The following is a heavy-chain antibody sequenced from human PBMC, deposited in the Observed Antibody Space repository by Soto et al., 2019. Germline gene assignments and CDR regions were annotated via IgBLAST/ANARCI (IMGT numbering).Heavy chain of an antibody. J-gene: IGHJ5*02. V-gene: IGHV4-34*01. Sequence: SETLSLTCAVYGGSFSGYYWSWIRQPPGKGLEWIGEINHSGSTNYNPSLKSRVTISVDTSKNQFSLKLSSVTAADTAVYYCARGLNSSGWSSNWFDPWGQGTLVTVSS. D-gene: IGHD6-19*01. CDR1: GGSFSGYY. CDR2: INHSGST. CDR3: ARGLNSSGWSSNWFDP.